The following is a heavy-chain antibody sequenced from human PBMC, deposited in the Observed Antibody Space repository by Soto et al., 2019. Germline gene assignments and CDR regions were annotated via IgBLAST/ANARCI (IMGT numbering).Heavy chain of an antibody. J-gene: IGHJ3*02. V-gene: IGHV1-69*12. D-gene: IGHD3-16*01. CDR3: ARARLMITFGGVGDGRWFAFDI. CDR1: GGTFSSYA. Sequence: QVQLVQSGAEVKKPGSSVKVSCKASGGTFSSYAISWVRQAPGQGLEWMGGIIPIFGTANYAQKFQGRVTSTADESTSTAYMELSSLRSEDTAVYYCARARLMITFGGVGDGRWFAFDIWGQGTMVTVSS. CDR2: IIPIFGTA.